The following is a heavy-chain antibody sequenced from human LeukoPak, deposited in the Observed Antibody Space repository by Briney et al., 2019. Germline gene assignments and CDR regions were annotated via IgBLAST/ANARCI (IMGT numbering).Heavy chain of an antibody. V-gene: IGHV1-18*01. CDR3: ARDYNRNYYRFYAFDI. CDR1: GYTFTSYG. Sequence: ASVKVSCKASGYTFTSYGISWVRQAPGQGLEWMGWISAYNGNTNYAQKLQGRVTMTTDTSTSTAYMELRSLRSDDTAVYYCARDYNRNYYRFYAFDIWGQGTMVTVSS. J-gene: IGHJ3*02. D-gene: IGHD1-7*01. CDR2: ISAYNGNT.